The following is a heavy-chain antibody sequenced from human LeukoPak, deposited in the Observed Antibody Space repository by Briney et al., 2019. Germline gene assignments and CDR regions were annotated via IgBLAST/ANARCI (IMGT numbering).Heavy chain of an antibody. D-gene: IGHD3-22*01. Sequence: PGGSLRLSCPASGFTFSSYAMSWVRQAPGKGLEWVSAISGSGGSTYYADSVKGWFTISRDNSKNTLYLQMNSLRAEDTAVYYCANKGDSSGYYPLDYWGQGTLVTVSS. CDR1: GFTFSSYA. J-gene: IGHJ4*02. CDR3: ANKGDSSGYYPLDY. CDR2: ISGSGGST. V-gene: IGHV3-23*01.